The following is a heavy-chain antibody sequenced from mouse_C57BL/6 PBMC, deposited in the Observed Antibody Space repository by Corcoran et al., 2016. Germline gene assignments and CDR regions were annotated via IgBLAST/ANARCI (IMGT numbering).Heavy chain of an antibody. Sequence: EVQLQQSGPELVKPGASVKISCKASGYTFTDYYMNWVKQSHGKSLEWIGDINPNNGGTSYNQKFKGKATLTVDKSSSTAYMELRSLTSEDSAVYYCARGNYWGQDTTLTVSS. J-gene: IGHJ2*01. CDR2: INPNNGGT. CDR3: ARGNY. CDR1: GYTFTDYY. V-gene: IGHV1-26*01.